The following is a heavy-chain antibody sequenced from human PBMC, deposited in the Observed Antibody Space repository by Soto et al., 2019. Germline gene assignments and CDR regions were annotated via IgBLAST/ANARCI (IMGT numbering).Heavy chain of an antibody. Sequence: EVQLVESGGGLVQPGGSLRLSCAASGFTFSSYDLHWVRQATGKGVVWVSAICTAGDTYYPGSVKGRFTISRENAKNSLYLEINSLRAENTAVYCCVRGLNGYYDSSGYYYCYYWGQGTLVTVSS. J-gene: IGHJ4*02. CDR2: ICTAGDT. CDR3: VRGLNGYYDSSGYYYCYY. V-gene: IGHV3-13*01. D-gene: IGHD3-22*01. CDR1: GFTFSSYD.